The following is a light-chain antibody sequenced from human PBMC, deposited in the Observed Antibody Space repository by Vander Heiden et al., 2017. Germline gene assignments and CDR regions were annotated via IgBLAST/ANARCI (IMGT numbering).Light chain of an antibody. V-gene: IGKV1-9*01. CDR3: EQLDSYPLT. J-gene: IGKJ4*01. CDR2: SAS. CDR1: QGISNY. Sequence: DIQLTQSPSFLSASVGDRVTITCLSSQGISNYLAWYQQKPGKAPNVLIYSASTLQSGVPPRFSGSGSGTDFTLTISSLQPEDSATYYCEQLDSYPLTFGGGTKVEIK.